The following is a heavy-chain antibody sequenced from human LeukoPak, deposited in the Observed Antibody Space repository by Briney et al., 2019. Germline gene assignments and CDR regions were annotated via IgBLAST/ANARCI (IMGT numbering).Heavy chain of an antibody. V-gene: IGHV4-34*01. J-gene: IGHJ6*02. CDR3: ARALGYCSSTSCPGGLYYYYGMDV. CDR2: INHSGST. CDR1: GGSFSGYY. Sequence: PSETLSLTCAVYGGSFSGYYWSWIRQPPGKGLEWIGEINHSGSTNYNPSLKSRVTISVDTSKNQFSLKLSSVTAADTAVYYCARALGYCSSTSCPGGLYYYYGMDVWGQGTTVTVSS. D-gene: IGHD2-2*01.